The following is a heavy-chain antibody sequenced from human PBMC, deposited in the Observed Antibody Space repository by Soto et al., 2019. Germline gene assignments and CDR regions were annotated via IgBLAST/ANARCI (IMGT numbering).Heavy chain of an antibody. CDR2: LHSGGDT. D-gene: IGHD3-10*01. V-gene: IGHV3-53*04. CDR1: GIPVSSNY. CDR3: ARDGPYYYASRMDV. Sequence: EVQLVESGGGLGQPRGSLRLSCVASGIPVSSNYMTWVRQAPGKGLEWVSVLHSGGDTYYANSVKGRFTISRHDSTNTLFLQMNSLTAEDTAVYYCARDGPYYYASRMDVWGQGTPV. J-gene: IGHJ6*02.